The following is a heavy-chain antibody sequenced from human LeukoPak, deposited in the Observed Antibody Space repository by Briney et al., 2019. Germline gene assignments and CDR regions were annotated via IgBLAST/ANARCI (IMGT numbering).Heavy chain of an antibody. J-gene: IGHJ4*02. CDR3: ARHDAAAVVEY. Sequence: SETLSLTCTVSGGSINSYYWSWIRQPPGKGLEWIGSIYYSGNTYYNPSLKSRVTISVDTSKNQFSLEPRSVIAAVYYCARHDAAAVVEYWGQGTLVTVSS. CDR2: IYYSGNT. CDR1: GGSINSYY. D-gene: IGHD6-19*01. V-gene: IGHV4-59*05.